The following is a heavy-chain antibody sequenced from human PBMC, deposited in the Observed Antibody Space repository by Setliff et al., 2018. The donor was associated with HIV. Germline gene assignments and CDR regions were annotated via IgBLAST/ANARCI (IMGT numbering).Heavy chain of an antibody. Sequence: SETLSLTCTVSGGSISSGSYYWSWIRQPAGKGLEWIGRIYTSGSTKYNPSLKSRVTISVDTSKNQFSLKLSSVTAADTAVYYCARLVSSSSKFDSWGQGTLVTVS. V-gene: IGHV4-61*02. D-gene: IGHD6-6*01. CDR1: GGSISSGSYY. CDR2: IYTSGST. CDR3: ARLVSSSSKFDS. J-gene: IGHJ4*02.